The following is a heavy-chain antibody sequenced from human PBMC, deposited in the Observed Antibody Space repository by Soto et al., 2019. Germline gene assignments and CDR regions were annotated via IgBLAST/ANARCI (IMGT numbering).Heavy chain of an antibody. J-gene: IGHJ6*03. CDR1: GGSISSYY. V-gene: IGHV4-59*08. D-gene: IGHD6-13*01. Sequence: SETLSLTCTVSGGSISSYYWSWIRQPPGKGLEWIGYIYYSGSTNYNPSLKSRVTISVDTSKNQFSLKLSSVTAADTAVYYCARHGSSSWYLAGYYYMDVWGKGTTVTVSS. CDR2: IYYSGST. CDR3: ARHGSSSWYLAGYYYMDV.